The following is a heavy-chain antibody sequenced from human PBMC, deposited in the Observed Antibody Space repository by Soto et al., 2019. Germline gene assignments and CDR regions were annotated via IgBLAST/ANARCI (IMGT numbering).Heavy chain of an antibody. D-gene: IGHD4-17*01. CDR2: IWYDGSNK. CDR3: ARHKGGDPYYFDF. J-gene: IGHJ4*02. CDR1: GFTFSNYG. V-gene: IGHV3-33*01. Sequence: GGSLRLSCAASGFTFSNYGMHWVRQAPGKGLEWVAVIWYDGSNKYYADSVKGRFTISRDNSKNTLYLQMNTLRAEDTAVYYCARHKGGDPYYFDFSGQGTLVTVSS.